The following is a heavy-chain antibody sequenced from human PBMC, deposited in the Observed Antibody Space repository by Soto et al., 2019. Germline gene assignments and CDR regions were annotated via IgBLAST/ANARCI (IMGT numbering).Heavy chain of an antibody. J-gene: IGHJ3*02. V-gene: IGHV1-46*03. D-gene: IGHD5-12*01. CDR1: GYTFTGYY. Sequence: GASVKVSCKASGYTFTGYYMHWVRQAPGQGLEWMGIINPSGGGTSYAQKFQGRVTMTRDTSTSTVYMELSSLRSEDTAVYYCARATYSGSDAFDIWGQGTMVTVSS. CDR3: ARATYSGSDAFDI. CDR2: INPSGGGT.